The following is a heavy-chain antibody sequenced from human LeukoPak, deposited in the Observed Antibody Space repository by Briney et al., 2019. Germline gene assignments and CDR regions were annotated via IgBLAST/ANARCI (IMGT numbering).Heavy chain of an antibody. J-gene: IGHJ5*02. V-gene: IGHV4-38-2*02. CDR3: ARKDIVVVPAAIRGWFDP. D-gene: IGHD2-2*01. CDR1: GYSIRSGYY. Sequence: ETLSLTCTVSGYSIRSGYYWGWIRQPPGKGLEWIGSIYNSGSTYYKPSLKRRVTISVDTAKKKLSMKMSSVTAADTAVYYCARKDIVVVPAAIRGWFDPWGQGTLVTVSS. CDR2: IYNSGST.